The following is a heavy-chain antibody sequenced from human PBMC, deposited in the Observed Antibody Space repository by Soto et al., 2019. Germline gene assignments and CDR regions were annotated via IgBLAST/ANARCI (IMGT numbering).Heavy chain of an antibody. Sequence: EVQLVESGGGLVQPWGSLRLSCAVSGFTVSSNYMSWVRQAPGKGLEWVSLIYSGGSTYYADSVKGRFTISRDNSKNTLYLQMNSLRPEDTAVYYCAREGIRSPLYYWGQGTLVTVSS. V-gene: IGHV3-66*01. CDR3: AREGIRSPLYY. D-gene: IGHD4-17*01. J-gene: IGHJ4*02. CDR1: GFTVSSNY. CDR2: IYSGGST.